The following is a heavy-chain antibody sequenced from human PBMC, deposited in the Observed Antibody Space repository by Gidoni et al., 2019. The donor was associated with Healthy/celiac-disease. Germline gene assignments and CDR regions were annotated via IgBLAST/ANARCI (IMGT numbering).Heavy chain of an antibody. CDR3: ARASYGARGVDV. D-gene: IGHD3-10*01. Sequence: EVQLVESGGGLVQPGGSLSLSCAASGFTFSSYSLTWFSQAPGKGLEWVSYISSSSSTIYYADSVKGRFTISRDNAKNSLYLQMNSLRAEDTAVYYCARASYGARGVDVWGQGTTVTVSS. CDR1: GFTFSSYS. CDR2: ISSSSSTI. J-gene: IGHJ6*02. V-gene: IGHV3-48*01.